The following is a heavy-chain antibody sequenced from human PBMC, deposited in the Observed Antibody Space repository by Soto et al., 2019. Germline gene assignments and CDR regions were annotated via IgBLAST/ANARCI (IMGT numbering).Heavy chain of an antibody. J-gene: IGHJ6*02. V-gene: IGHV3-30*18. CDR2: ISYDGSNK. CDR3: AKDQRVRGGDLKRYYYYGMDV. CDR1: GFTFSSYG. D-gene: IGHD3-10*01. Sequence: GGSLRLSCAASGFTFSSYGMHWVRQAPGKGLEWVAVISYDGSNKYYADSVKGRFTISRDNSKNTLYLQMNSLRAEDTAVYYCAKDQRVRGGDLKRYYYYGMDVWGQGTTVTVSS.